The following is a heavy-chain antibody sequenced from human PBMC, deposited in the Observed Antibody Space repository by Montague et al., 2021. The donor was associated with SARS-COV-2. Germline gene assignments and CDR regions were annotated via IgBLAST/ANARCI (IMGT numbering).Heavy chain of an antibody. D-gene: IGHD2-15*01. CDR1: GGSISSFY. CDR3: ARNYSATLPAVS. V-gene: IGHV4-59*12. CDR2: ISDSGGT. J-gene: IGHJ5*02. Sequence: SETLSLTCTVSGGSISSFYWSWFRQPPGKGLEWIGYISDSGGTNYNPSLTSRATMSVDTSKNQFSLKLNSVTAAGTAVYYCARNYSATLPAVSWGQGTLVTVSS.